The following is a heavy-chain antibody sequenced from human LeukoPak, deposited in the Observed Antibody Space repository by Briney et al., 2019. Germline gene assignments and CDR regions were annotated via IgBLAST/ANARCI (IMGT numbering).Heavy chain of an antibody. CDR3: ARLHDYVWGSYRAYYFDY. J-gene: IGHJ4*02. V-gene: IGHV4-39*01. CDR2: IYYSGST. CDR1: GGSISSYY. Sequence: SETLSLTCTVSGGSISSYYWGWIRQPPGKGLEWIGSIYYSGSTYYNPSLKSRVTISVDTSKNQFSLKLSSVTAADTAVYYCARLHDYVWGSYRAYYFDYWGQGTLVTVSS. D-gene: IGHD3-16*02.